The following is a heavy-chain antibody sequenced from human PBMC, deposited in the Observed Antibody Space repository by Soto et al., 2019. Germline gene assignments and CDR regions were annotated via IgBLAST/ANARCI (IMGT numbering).Heavy chain of an antibody. J-gene: IGHJ4*02. CDR2: ISGRGGRA. V-gene: IGHV3-23*01. CDR1: GFSFSSYA. D-gene: IGHD6-19*01. Sequence: GGSLRLSCAASGFSFSSYALNWVRQAQGKGLEWVSTISGRGGRAYYADSVKGRFTISRDNSKNALYLQLDSLRAEDTAVYYCAKERSQGAVAGSSDFDYWGQGTLVTVSS. CDR3: AKERSQGAVAGSSDFDY.